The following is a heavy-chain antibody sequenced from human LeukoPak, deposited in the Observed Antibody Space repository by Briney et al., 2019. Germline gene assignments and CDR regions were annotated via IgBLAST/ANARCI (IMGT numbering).Heavy chain of an antibody. CDR3: ATDRDGSGTYEKFLDV. CDR1: GFTFSYYA. J-gene: IGHJ6*02. V-gene: IGHV3-30*02. D-gene: IGHD3-10*01. CDR2: IRSDTTSK. Sequence: PGGSLRLSCATSGFTFSYYAMHWVRQAPGRGLEWVALIRSDTTSKYYADSVKGRFTASRDNSKNTLYLQMNSLRHENTAVYHCATDRDGSGTYEKFLDVWGQGTMVTVSS.